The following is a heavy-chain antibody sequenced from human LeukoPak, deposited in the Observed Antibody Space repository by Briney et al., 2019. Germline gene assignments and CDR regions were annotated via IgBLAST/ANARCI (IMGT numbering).Heavy chain of an antibody. J-gene: IGHJ4*02. CDR1: GGSISSYF. CDR3: AREQTAARPLDY. Sequence: SENLSLTCTVSGGSISSYFWSWLRQPAGKGLEWIGRIHTSGNTNYNPSLKSRVTMSVDASKNQVSLNLSSVTAADTAVYYCAREQTAARPLDYWGQGTLVTVSS. V-gene: IGHV4-4*07. D-gene: IGHD6-6*01. CDR2: IHTSGNT.